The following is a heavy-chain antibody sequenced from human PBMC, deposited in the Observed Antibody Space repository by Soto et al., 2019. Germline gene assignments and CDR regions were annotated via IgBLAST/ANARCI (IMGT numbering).Heavy chain of an antibody. CDR3: AAEHSSGSYYFGDYFDY. CDR2: IVVGSGNT. CDR1: GFTFTSSA. V-gene: IGHV1-58*01. J-gene: IGHJ4*02. Sequence: ASVKVSCKASGFTFTSSAVQWVRQARGQRLEWIGWIVVGSGNTNYAQKFQERVTITRDMSTSTAYMELSSLRSEDTAVYYCAAEHSSGSYYFGDYFDYWGQGTLVTVSS. D-gene: IGHD3-22*01.